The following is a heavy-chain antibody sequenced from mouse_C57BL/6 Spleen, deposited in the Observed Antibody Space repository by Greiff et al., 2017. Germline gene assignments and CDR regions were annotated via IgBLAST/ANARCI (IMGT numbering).Heavy chain of an antibody. V-gene: IGHV5-17*01. Sequence: EVQVVESGGGLVKPGGSLKLSCAASGFTFSDYGMHWVRQAPEKGLEWVAYISSGSSTIYYADTVKGRFTISRDNAKNTLFLQMTSLRSEDTAMYYCAREITKYYYAMDYWGQGTSVTVSS. D-gene: IGHD2-4*01. J-gene: IGHJ4*01. CDR3: AREITKYYYAMDY. CDR2: ISSGSSTI. CDR1: GFTFSDYG.